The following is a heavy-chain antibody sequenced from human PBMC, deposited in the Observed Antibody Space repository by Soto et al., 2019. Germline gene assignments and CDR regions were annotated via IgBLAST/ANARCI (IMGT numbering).Heavy chain of an antibody. Sequence: SETLSLTCTVSGGSISSGGYYWSWIRQHPGKGLEWIGYIYYSGSTYYNPSLKSRVTISVDTSKNQFSLKLSSVTAADTAVYYCARDYPRYRLSWFGELSDGMDVWGQGTKVTVYS. V-gene: IGHV4-31*03. CDR2: IYYSGST. D-gene: IGHD3-10*01. CDR3: ARDYPRYRLSWFGELSDGMDV. J-gene: IGHJ6*02. CDR1: GGSISSGGYY.